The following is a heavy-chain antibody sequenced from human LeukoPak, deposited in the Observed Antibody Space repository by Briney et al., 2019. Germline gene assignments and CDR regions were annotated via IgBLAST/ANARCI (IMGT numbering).Heavy chain of an antibody. CDR2: IYYSGST. CDR1: GGPVNDYY. Sequence: WETLSLTCTVSGGPVNDYYWNWIRQPPGKGLEWIGYIYYSGSTDYNPSLKSRVTMSIDTSKNQFSLKLNSVTAADTAVYYCARGGARGSSAFDVWGQGTMVIVSA. V-gene: IGHV4-59*02. D-gene: IGHD3-10*01. J-gene: IGHJ3*01. CDR3: ARGGARGSSAFDV.